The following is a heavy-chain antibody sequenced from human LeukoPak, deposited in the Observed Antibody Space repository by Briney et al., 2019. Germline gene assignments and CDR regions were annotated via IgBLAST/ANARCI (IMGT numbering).Heavy chain of an antibody. V-gene: IGHV3-38*03. Sequence: GGSLRLSCAASGFTVSSNEMSWVRQAPGKGLEWVSSISGGSTYYADSVKGRFTISRDNSKNTLYLQMISLRAEDTAVYYCARSPQEIFDFWGQGTLVTVSS. CDR2: ISGGST. CDR1: GFTVSSNE. J-gene: IGHJ4*02. CDR3: ARSPQEIFDF.